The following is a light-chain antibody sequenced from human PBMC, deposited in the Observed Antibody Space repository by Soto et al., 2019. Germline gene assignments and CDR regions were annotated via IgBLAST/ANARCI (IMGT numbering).Light chain of an antibody. V-gene: IGKV3-20*01. CDR3: QHYGSSVFT. J-gene: IGKJ3*01. CDR2: GGS. CDR1: QSISADY. Sequence: EIVLTQSPGTLSLSPGGRAALSCRASQSISADYLVWYQQKPGQAPRLLIYGGSSRATGIPDRSSGSGSGTDFTLTISRLAPEDVAVYYCQHYGSSVFTFGPGTKVDIK.